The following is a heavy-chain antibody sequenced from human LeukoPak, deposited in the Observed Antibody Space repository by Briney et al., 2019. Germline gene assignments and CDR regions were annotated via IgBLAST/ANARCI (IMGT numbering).Heavy chain of an antibody. CDR1: GGTFSSYA. Sequence: RASVKVSCKASGGTFSSYAISWVRQAPGRGLEWMGGIIPIFGTANYAQKFQGRVTITADESTSTAYMELSSLRSEDTAVYYCARTAAAAGTVYYFDFWGQGTLVTVSS. CDR2: IIPIFGTA. D-gene: IGHD6-13*01. J-gene: IGHJ4*02. V-gene: IGHV1-69*13. CDR3: ARTAAAAGTVYYFDF.